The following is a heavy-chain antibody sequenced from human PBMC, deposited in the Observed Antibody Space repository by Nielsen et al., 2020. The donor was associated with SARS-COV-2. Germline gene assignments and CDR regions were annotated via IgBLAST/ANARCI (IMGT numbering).Heavy chain of an antibody. V-gene: IGHV3-7*03. J-gene: IGHJ4*02. Sequence: GESLKISCAASGFTFSSYAMSWVRQAPGKGLEWVANIKQDGSEKYYVDSVKGRFTISRDNAKNSLYLQMNSLRAEDTAVYYCARGKAVDYWGQGTLVTVSS. CDR3: ARGKAVDY. CDR2: IKQDGSEK. CDR1: GFTFSSYA. D-gene: IGHD6-19*01.